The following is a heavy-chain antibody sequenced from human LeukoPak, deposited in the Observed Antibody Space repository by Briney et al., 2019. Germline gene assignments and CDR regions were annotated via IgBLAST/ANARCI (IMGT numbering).Heavy chain of an antibody. D-gene: IGHD3-10*01. V-gene: IGHV4-34*01. CDR3: ARSIAGYYYGSGGRLDY. Sequence: SSETLSLTCAAYGGSFSGYYWSWIRQPPGKGLEWIGEINHSGSTNYNPSLKSRVTISVDTSKNQFSLKLSSVTAADTAVYYCARSIAGYYYGSGGRLDYWGQGTLVTVSS. J-gene: IGHJ4*02. CDR2: INHSGST. CDR1: GGSFSGYY.